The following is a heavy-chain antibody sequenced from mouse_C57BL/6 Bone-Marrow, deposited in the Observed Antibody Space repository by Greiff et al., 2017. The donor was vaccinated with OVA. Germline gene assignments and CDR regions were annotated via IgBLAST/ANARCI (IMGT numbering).Heavy chain of an antibody. J-gene: IGHJ2*01. D-gene: IGHD1-1*01. CDR1: GFTFSSYT. Sequence: DVKLVESGGGLVKPGGSLKLSCAASGFTFSSYTMSWVRQTPEKRLEWVATISGGGGNTYYPDSVKGRFTISRDNAKNTLYLQMSSLRSEDTALYYCARHITTVVAPFDYWGQGTTLTVSS. CDR3: ARHITTVVAPFDY. CDR2: ISGGGGNT. V-gene: IGHV5-9*01.